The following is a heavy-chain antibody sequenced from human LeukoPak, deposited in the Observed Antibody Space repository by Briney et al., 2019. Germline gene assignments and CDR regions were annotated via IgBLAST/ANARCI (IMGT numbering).Heavy chain of an antibody. CDR2: IYYSGST. Sequence: PETLSLTCTVSGGSISSYYWSWIRQPPGKGLGWIGYIYYSGSTNYNPSLKSRVTISVDTSKTQFSLKLSSVTAADTAVYYCASEGYCSSTSCHTKDAFDIWGQGTMVTVSS. D-gene: IGHD2-2*01. CDR3: ASEGYCSSTSCHTKDAFDI. V-gene: IGHV4-59*01. CDR1: GGSISSYY. J-gene: IGHJ3*02.